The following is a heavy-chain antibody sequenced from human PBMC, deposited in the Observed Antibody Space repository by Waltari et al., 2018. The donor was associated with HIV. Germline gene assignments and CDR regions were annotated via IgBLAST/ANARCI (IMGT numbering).Heavy chain of an antibody. V-gene: IGHV1-46*01. CDR2: INPSGGST. Sequence: QVQLVQSGAEVKKPGASVKVSCKASGYTFTRYYMPWMRQAPGQGLEWMGIINPSGGSTSYAQKFQGRVTMTRDTSTSTVYMELSSLRSEDTAVYYCAREVTMIVVVKGGMDVWGQGTTVTVSS. CDR3: AREVTMIVVVKGGMDV. D-gene: IGHD3-22*01. J-gene: IGHJ6*02. CDR1: GYTFTRYY.